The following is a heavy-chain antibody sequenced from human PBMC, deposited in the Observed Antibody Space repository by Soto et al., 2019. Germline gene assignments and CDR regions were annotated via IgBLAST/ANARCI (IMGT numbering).Heavy chain of an antibody. CDR3: AREIQRYFDY. CDR2: IYTSGST. V-gene: IGHV4-4*07. D-gene: IGHD1-1*01. J-gene: IGHJ4*02. Sequence: KTSETLSLTCSISGGSISSYYWSWIRQPAGKGLEWIGRIYTSGSTNHNPSLKSRVTMSVDTSKNQFSLKLSSVTAADTAVYYCAREIQRYFDYWGQGTLVTVSS. CDR1: GGSISSYY.